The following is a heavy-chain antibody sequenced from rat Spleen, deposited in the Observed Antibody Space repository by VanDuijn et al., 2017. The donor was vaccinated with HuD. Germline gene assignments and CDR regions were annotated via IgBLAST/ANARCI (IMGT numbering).Heavy chain of an antibody. J-gene: IGHJ2*01. V-gene: IGHV5-7*01. CDR2: ISYDGSST. Sequence: EVRLVESGGGLVRPGRSLKLSCAASGFTFSDYNMAWVRQAPKKGLEWVATISYDGSSTYYRDSVKGRFTISRDNAKSTLYLQMDSLRSEDTAIYYCARSVFDYWGQGVMVTVSS. CDR3: ARSVFDY. CDR1: GFTFSDYN.